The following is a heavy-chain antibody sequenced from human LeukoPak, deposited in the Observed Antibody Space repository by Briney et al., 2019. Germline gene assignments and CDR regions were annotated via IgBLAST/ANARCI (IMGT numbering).Heavy chain of an antibody. CDR1: GYTFTGYY. J-gene: IGHJ4*02. V-gene: IGHV1-2*02. Sequence: ASVKVSCKASGYTFTGYYMHWVRQAPGQGLEWMGWINPNSGGTNYAQKFQGRVTMTRDTPISTAYMELSRLRSDDTAVYYCARGTDYYDSSGYYYYWGQGTLVTVSS. CDR3: ARGTDYYDSSGYYYY. D-gene: IGHD3-22*01. CDR2: INPNSGGT.